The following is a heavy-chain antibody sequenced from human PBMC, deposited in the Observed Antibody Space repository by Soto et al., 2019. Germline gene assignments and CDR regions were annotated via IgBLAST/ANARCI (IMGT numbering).Heavy chain of an antibody. CDR2: IYSDGRT. CDR1: GFTVSSYY. CDR3: ARGTAAGFGSMDDY. V-gene: IGHV3-66*01. D-gene: IGHD3-10*01. Sequence: VQLVESGGGLVQPGGSLRLSCAASGFTVSSYYTSWVRQAPGKGLEWVSVIYSDGRTIYADSVKGRFTISRDNSKNTVYLQMNSLRAEDTAVYYCARGTAAGFGSMDDYWGQGTLVTVSS. J-gene: IGHJ4*02.